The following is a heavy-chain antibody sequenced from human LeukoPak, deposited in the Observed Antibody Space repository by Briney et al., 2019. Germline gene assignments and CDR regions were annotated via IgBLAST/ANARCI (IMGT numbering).Heavy chain of an antibody. V-gene: IGHV1-69*05. Sequence: ASVKLSCKASGGTFSSYAISWVRQAPGQGLEWMGGIIPIFGTANYAQKFQGRVTITTDESTSTAYMELSSLRSEDTAVYYCARGPPFNWNFGGFDYWGEGTLVTVSS. D-gene: IGHD1-7*01. CDR3: ARGPPFNWNFGGFDY. J-gene: IGHJ4*02. CDR2: IIPIFGTA. CDR1: GGTFSSYA.